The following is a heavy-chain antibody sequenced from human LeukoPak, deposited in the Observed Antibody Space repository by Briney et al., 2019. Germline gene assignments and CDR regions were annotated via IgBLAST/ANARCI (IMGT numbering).Heavy chain of an antibody. Sequence: ASVKVSCKASGGTFSSYAISWVRQAPGQGLEWMGGIIPIFGTANYAQKLQGRVTMTTDTSTSTAYMELRSLRSDDTAVYYCASGYIVVGSRGGYDYLHYYGMDVWGQGTTVTVSS. CDR3: ASGYIVVGSRGGYDYLHYYGMDV. D-gene: IGHD5-12*01. CDR2: IIPIFGTA. J-gene: IGHJ6*02. CDR1: GGTFSSYA. V-gene: IGHV1-69*05.